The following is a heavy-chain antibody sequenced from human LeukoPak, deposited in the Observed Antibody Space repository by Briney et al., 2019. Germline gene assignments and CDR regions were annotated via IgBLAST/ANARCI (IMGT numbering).Heavy chain of an antibody. CDR2: IYWNDDK. CDR3: ARLIVVVAATVGNWFDP. V-gene: IGHV2-5*01. CDR1: GFSLSTSGVG. Sequence: SGPTLVKPTQTLTLTCTFSGFSLSTSGVGVGWIRQPPGKALEWLALIYWNDDKRYSPSLKSRLTITKDTSKNQVVLTMTNMDPVDTATYYCARLIVVVAATVGNWFDPWGQGTLVTVSS. J-gene: IGHJ5*02. D-gene: IGHD2-15*01.